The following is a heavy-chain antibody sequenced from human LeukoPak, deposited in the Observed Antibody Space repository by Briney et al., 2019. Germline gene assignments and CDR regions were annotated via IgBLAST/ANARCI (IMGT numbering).Heavy chain of an antibody. J-gene: IGHJ3*02. D-gene: IGHD1-26*01. V-gene: IGHV1-69*13. CDR1: GGTFSSYA. Sequence: ASVKVSCKASGGTFSSYAISWVRQAPGQGLEWMGGIIPIFGTANYAQKFQGRVTITADESTSTAYMELSSLRSEDTAVYYCARATAELLEEDAFDIWGQGTMVTVSS. CDR2: IIPIFGTA. CDR3: ARATAELLEEDAFDI.